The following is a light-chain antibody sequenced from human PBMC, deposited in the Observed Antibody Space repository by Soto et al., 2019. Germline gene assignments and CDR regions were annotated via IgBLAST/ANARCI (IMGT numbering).Light chain of an antibody. CDR2: GAS. V-gene: IGKV3-20*01. J-gene: IGKJ5*01. CDR1: QSVSSSY. CDR3: QQYCSSPIT. Sequence: EIVLTQSPGTLSLSPGERATLSCRASQSVSSSYLAWYQQKPGQAPRLLIYGASSRATGIPDRFSGSGSGTAFTLTISSLEPEDFPVYYCQQYCSSPITFGQGTRLEMK.